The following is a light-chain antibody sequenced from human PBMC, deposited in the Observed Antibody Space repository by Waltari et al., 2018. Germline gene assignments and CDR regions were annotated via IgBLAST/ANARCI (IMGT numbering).Light chain of an antibody. J-gene: IGLJ3*02. V-gene: IGLV2-11*01. CDR2: DVT. CDR1: TIGGDVYDY. Sequence: QSALTQPRSVSGSPGQSVTFACTGTTIGGDVYDYVSWYQQHPDKPPKLILYDVTKRPAGVPDRFSVSKAGNTASLTISGLQPEDEANYYCLSYTRNDWVFGGGTKLTVL. CDR3: LSYTRNDWV.